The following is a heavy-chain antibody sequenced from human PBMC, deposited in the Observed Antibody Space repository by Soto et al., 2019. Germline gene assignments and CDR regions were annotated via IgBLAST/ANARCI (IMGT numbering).Heavy chain of an antibody. D-gene: IGHD3-10*01. J-gene: IGHJ3*02. V-gene: IGHV4-34*01. CDR1: GGSFSGYY. CDR2: INHSGST. CDR3: ARATNRRDGYNRGEVESPIGDAFDI. Sequence: SDTLSLTSVVYGGSFSGYYWSWIRQPPGKGLEWIGEINHSGSTNYNPSLKSRVTISVDTSKNQFSLMLSSVTAADTAVYYCARATNRRDGYNRGEVESPIGDAFDIWGQGTMVT.